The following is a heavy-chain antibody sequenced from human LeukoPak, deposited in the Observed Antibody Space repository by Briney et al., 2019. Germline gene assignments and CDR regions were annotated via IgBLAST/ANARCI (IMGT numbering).Heavy chain of an antibody. CDR2: ISSGSSAI. Sequence: GGSLRLSCEASGFTFTTYSMTWVRQAPGKGLEWVSIISSGSSAIFSADALKGRFTISRDDAKNLLYLDMNSLRAEDTAVYYCARAGIFSSSYGISWDYWGQGALVAVSS. V-gene: IGHV3-21*01. CDR3: ARAGIFSSSYGISWDY. J-gene: IGHJ4*02. D-gene: IGHD6-6*01. CDR1: GFTFTTYS.